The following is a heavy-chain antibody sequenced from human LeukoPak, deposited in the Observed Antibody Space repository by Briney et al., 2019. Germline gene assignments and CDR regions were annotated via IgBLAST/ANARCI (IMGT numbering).Heavy chain of an antibody. V-gene: IGHV1-8*03. J-gene: IGHJ6*03. CDR2: MNPNSGNT. CDR3: ARRQYYGSGNMDV. Sequence: ASVKVSCKASGGTFSSYAISWVRQATGQGLEWMGWMNPNSGNTGYAQKFQGRVTITRNTSISTAYMELSSLRSEDTAVYYCARRQYYGSGNMDVWGKGTTVTVSS. D-gene: IGHD3-10*01. CDR1: GGTFSSYA.